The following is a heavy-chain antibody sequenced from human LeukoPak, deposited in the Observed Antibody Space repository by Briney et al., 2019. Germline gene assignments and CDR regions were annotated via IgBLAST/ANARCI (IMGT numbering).Heavy chain of an antibody. V-gene: IGHV3-53*01. CDR1: GFNVRTNY. D-gene: IGHD3-22*01. Sequence: PGGSLRLSCSASGFNVRTNYMFWVRQAPGKGLEWVSVMYSDGSAYHADSVRGRFTISRDYSANTLSLHMNSLRVEDTAMYFCAGALHYNYYETRYFAYWGPGTPVTVSP. CDR2: MYSDGSA. CDR3: AGALHYNYYETRYFAY. J-gene: IGHJ4*02.